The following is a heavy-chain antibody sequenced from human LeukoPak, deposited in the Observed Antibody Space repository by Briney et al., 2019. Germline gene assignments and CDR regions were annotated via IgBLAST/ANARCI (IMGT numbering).Heavy chain of an antibody. CDR2: ISGSNSYI. CDR3: ARGLDS. Sequence: PGGSLRLSCAASGFTFSSYTMHWIRQAPGKGLEWVSSISGSNSYIFYADSVKGRFTISRDNAKSSLCLQMNSLRDEDTAVYYCARGLDSWGQGTLVTVSS. V-gene: IGHV3-21*01. J-gene: IGHJ4*02. CDR1: GFTFSSYT.